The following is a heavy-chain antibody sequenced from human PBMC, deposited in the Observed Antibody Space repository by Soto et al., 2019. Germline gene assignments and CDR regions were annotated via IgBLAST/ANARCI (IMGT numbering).Heavy chain of an antibody. Sequence: ASVNFSCQASGYTFTDCYVHWVRQAPGQGLEWIGWISAYNGKTNYAQNLQGRVTMTTDTSTSTAHMELRSLIFADTAVSFCARRPRDRAPDFWGQGTLVTVSS. J-gene: IGHJ4*02. CDR1: GYTFTDCY. D-gene: IGHD3-22*01. CDR2: ISAYNGKT. V-gene: IGHV1-18*04. CDR3: ARRPRDRAPDF.